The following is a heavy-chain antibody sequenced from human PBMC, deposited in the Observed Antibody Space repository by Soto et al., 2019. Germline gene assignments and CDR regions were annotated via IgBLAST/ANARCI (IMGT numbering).Heavy chain of an antibody. CDR1: GFTFSNYG. D-gene: IGHD2-21*01. V-gene: IGHV3-23*01. Sequence: EVQLLESGGGLIQPGVSLRLSCEASGFTFSNYGMTWVRLAPGKGLEWVSTIRGSGGRTFYADPVKGRFTISRANSKNTLYLQMNSLRAEDTAVYYCANEMIASTLADFFDYWGQGTLVTVSS. J-gene: IGHJ4*02. CDR2: IRGSGGRT. CDR3: ANEMIASTLADFFDY.